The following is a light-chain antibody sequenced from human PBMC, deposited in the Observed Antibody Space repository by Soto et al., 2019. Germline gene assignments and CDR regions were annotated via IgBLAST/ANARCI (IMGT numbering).Light chain of an antibody. Sequence: EIVMTQSPATLSVSPGETATLSCRASQSVTYNLAWYQQKPGQGPRLLIYGAFTRATGIPARFSGSGSGTEFTIPISSLQSEDFAVYYCQQYKNWPPLTFGGGTKVEIK. J-gene: IGKJ4*01. CDR2: GAF. CDR3: QQYKNWPPLT. V-gene: IGKV3-15*01. CDR1: QSVTYN.